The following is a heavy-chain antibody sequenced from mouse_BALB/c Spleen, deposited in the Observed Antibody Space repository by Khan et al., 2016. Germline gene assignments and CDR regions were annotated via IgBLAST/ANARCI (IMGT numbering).Heavy chain of an antibody. V-gene: IGHV2-3*01. J-gene: IGHJ4*01. CDR1: GFSLTSYG. CDR3: AKPDYDYDGQDAMDY. Sequence: VQLQESGPGLVAPSQSLSITCTVSGFSLTSYGVSLVRQPPGKGLEWLGVIWGEGNTNYHSALISRLSISRDNSKNPVFLKLNSLQTDATATYSCAKPDYDYDGQDAMDYWGQGTSVTVSS. D-gene: IGHD2-4*01. CDR2: IWGEGNT.